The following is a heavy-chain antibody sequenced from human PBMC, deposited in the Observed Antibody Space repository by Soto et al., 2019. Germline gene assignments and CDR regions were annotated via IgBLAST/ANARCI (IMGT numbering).Heavy chain of an antibody. D-gene: IGHD2-15*01. Sequence: QVQLVQSGAEVKKPGASVKVSCKASGYTFTTYYMHWVRQAPGQGLEWMGIINPSGSTSYAQKFQGRVTMTRDTSTSTVYMELSSLRSEDTAVYYCARVYCSGGGCYSIDYWGQGTLFTVSS. CDR1: GYTFTTYY. J-gene: IGHJ4*02. CDR3: ARVYCSGGGCYSIDY. CDR2: INPSGST. V-gene: IGHV1-46*03.